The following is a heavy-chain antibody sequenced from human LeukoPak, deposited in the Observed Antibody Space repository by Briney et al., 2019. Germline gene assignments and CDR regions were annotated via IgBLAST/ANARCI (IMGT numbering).Heavy chain of an antibody. Sequence: SETLSLTCTVSGASISSSSYYWTWIRQPPGKGLEWIGSMDYSGSTYYKPSLKSRVTISVDTSKNQFSLKLSSVTAADTAVYYCAGYSGSHLGAGAEYFQHWGQGTLVTVSS. D-gene: IGHD1-26*01. CDR2: MDYSGST. CDR1: GASISSSSYY. V-gene: IGHV4-39*01. J-gene: IGHJ1*01. CDR3: AGYSGSHLGAGAEYFQH.